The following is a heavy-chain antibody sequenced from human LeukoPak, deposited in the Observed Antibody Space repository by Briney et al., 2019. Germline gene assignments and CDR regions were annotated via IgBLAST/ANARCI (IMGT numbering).Heavy chain of an antibody. CDR3: AKEFGELFANVYYYYGMDV. Sequence: GRSLRLSCAASGFTFSSYGMHWVRRAPGKGLEWVAVISYDGSNKYYADSVKGRFTISRDNSKNTLYLQMNSLRAEDTAVYYCAKEFGELFANVYYYYGMDVWGKGTTVTVSS. V-gene: IGHV3-30*18. J-gene: IGHJ6*04. D-gene: IGHD3-10*01. CDR1: GFTFSSYG. CDR2: ISYDGSNK.